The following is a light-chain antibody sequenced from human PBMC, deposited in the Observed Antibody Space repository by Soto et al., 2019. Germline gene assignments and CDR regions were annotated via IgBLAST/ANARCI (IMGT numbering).Light chain of an antibody. CDR1: QSVSSN. J-gene: IGKJ1*01. CDR3: QQYGSSRT. Sequence: DIVLTQSPATLSVSPGERATLSCRASQSVSSNLAWYQQKPGQAPRLLIYGASSRATGIPDRFSGSGSGTDFTLTISRLEPADFAVYYCQQYGSSRTFGQGTKVDIK. V-gene: IGKV3-20*01. CDR2: GAS.